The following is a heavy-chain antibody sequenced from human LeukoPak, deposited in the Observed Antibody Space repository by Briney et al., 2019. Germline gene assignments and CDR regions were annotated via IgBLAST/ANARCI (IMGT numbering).Heavy chain of an antibody. D-gene: IGHD4-17*01. V-gene: IGHV3-33*01. Sequence: PGVSLRLSCAASGFSFSRYGMHWVRLAPGKGLEGVAVIWYDGSNKYYADSVKGQFTTSRDNSRSTLYLQMNSLRAEDTAVYYCARGGAYGHRGYFDYWVQGSLVTVSS. J-gene: IGHJ4*02. CDR2: IWYDGSNK. CDR3: ARGGAYGHRGYFDY. CDR1: GFSFSRYG.